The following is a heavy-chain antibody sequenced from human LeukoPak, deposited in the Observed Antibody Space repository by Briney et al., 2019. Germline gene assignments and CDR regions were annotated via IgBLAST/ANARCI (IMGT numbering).Heavy chain of an antibody. CDR1: GGSISSYY. D-gene: IGHD1-26*01. V-gene: IGHV4-59*01. Sequence: SETLSLTCTVSGGSISSYYWSWIRQPPGKGLEWIGYINYSGSTNYNPSLKTRVTMSVDTSKNQFSLKLSSVTAADTAMYYCAREGAYSDRGAEYWGQGTLVTVSS. CDR3: AREGAYSDRGAEY. J-gene: IGHJ4*02. CDR2: INYSGST.